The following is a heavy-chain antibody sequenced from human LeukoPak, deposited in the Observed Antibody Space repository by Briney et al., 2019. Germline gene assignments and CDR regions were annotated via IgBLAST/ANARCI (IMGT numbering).Heavy chain of an antibody. J-gene: IGHJ6*03. CDR1: GGSISSYY. D-gene: IGHD2-2*01. Sequence: PSETLSLTCTVSGGSISSYYWSWIRQPAGKGLEWIGRIYTSGSTNYNPSLKSRVTMSVDTSKNQFSLKLSSVTAADTAVYYCARDGVGWDVVVPAANHYYYYYYVDVWGKGTTVTVSS. CDR2: IYTSGST. V-gene: IGHV4-4*07. CDR3: ARDGVGWDVVVPAANHYYYYYYVDV.